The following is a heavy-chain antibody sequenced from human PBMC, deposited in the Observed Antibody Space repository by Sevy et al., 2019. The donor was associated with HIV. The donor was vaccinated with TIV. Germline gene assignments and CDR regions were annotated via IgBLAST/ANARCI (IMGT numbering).Heavy chain of an antibody. V-gene: IGHV1-69*13. CDR1: GGIFRSYG. Sequence: ASVKVSCKASGGIFRSYGISWVRQAPGQGIEWMGGIIPILGSVNYAQKFQGRVTITADESTQTAYMELSSLGSEDTAVYYCARGGGNGWYYFDYWGQETVVTVSS. CDR2: IIPILGSV. J-gene: IGHJ4*02. D-gene: IGHD6-19*01. CDR3: ARGGGNGWYYFDY.